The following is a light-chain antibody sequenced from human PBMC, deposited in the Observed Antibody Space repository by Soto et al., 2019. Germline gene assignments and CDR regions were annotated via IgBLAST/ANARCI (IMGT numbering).Light chain of an antibody. Sequence: EIMMTQSPATLSVSPGERATLSCRASQSVRSNLAWYQQKPGQAPRLLIYGALTRATGIPARFSGTGSGTEFTLTISSLQSEDFAIYYCQQYNNWPSVTFGQGTQLEIK. CDR2: GAL. CDR1: QSVRSN. J-gene: IGKJ5*01. CDR3: QQYNNWPSVT. V-gene: IGKV3-15*01.